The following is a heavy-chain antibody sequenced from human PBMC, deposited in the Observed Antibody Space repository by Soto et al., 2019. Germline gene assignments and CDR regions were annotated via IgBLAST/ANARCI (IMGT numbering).Heavy chain of an antibody. J-gene: IGHJ5*02. CDR1: GGSITSGDYY. Sequence: SETLSLTCTVSGGSITSGDYYWSWIRQPPGKGLEWVGYMYYSGNPYYNPSLESRLTISVDTSKSQFSLRLSSVTAADTAVYYCARWIFALRWFDLWGQGTLVTVSS. CDR2: MYYSGNP. D-gene: IGHD5-12*01. CDR3: ARWIFALRWFDL. V-gene: IGHV4-30-4*01.